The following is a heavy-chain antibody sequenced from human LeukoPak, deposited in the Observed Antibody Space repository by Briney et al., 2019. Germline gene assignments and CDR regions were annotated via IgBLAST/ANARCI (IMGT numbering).Heavy chain of an antibody. D-gene: IGHD3-3*01. CDR1: GFTFSSYA. CDR3: ARVRTIFGVVIPEFDY. Sequence: GGSLRLSCAASGFTFSSYAMSWVRQAPGKGLEWVSAISGSGGSTYYADSVKGRFTISRDNSKNTLYLQMNSLRAEDTAVYYCARVRTIFGVVIPEFDYWGQGTLVTVSS. J-gene: IGHJ4*02. V-gene: IGHV3-23*01. CDR2: ISGSGGST.